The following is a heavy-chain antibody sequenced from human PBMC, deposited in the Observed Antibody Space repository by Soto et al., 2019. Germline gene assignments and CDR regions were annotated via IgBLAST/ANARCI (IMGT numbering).Heavy chain of an antibody. J-gene: IGHJ6*02. CDR3: ARQGSTGGAYFYGMDV. CDR2: IYPDDSDR. CDR1: GYSFVNYW. V-gene: IGHV5-51*01. Sequence: PRESLKISCQGSGYSFVNYWIAWGRQMPGKGLEWMGIIYPDDSDRRYSPSFQGQVTVSVDKSINTAYLQWSSLRASDTAVYYCARQGSTGGAYFYGMDVWGPGTTVTVSS. D-gene: IGHD3-16*01.